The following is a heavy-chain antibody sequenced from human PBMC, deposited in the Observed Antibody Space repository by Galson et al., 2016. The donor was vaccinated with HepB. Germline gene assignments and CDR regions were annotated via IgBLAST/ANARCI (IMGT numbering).Heavy chain of an antibody. CDR3: ARFQSQWSADY. J-gene: IGHJ4*02. CDR2: IHPGYSDS. D-gene: IGHD2-15*01. V-gene: IGHV5-51*01. Sequence: QSGAEVKKSGESLRIACEGSGYGFAAHWIGWVRQMPGKGLEWVGIIHPGYSDSRYSPSFQGRVSISVDKSINTAYLQWNNLMASDTATYYCARFQSQWSADYWGPGTVVAVSA. CDR1: GYGFAAHW.